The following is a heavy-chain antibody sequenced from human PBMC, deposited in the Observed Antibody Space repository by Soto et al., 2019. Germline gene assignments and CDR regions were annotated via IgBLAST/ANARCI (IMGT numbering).Heavy chain of an antibody. CDR1: GFTFSSYW. V-gene: IGHV3-7*03. CDR2: INQDGSEK. Sequence: GGSLRLSCAASGFTFSSYWMSWVRQAPGKGLEWVANINQDGSEKYYVDSVKGRFTISRDNAKNSLYLQMNSLRADDTAVYYCATMGVYGVCFDYWGQGTLVTVSS. D-gene: IGHD2-8*01. CDR3: ATMGVYGVCFDY. J-gene: IGHJ4*02.